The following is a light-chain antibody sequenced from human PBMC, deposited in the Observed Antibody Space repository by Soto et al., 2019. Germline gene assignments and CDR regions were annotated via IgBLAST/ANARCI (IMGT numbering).Light chain of an antibody. V-gene: IGKV3-15*01. Sequence: EIVMTQSPATLSVSPGERATLSCRASQSVSSNLAWYQQKPGQAPRLLIYGASTRATGIPARFNGSGSGTEFTLTISSLQPEDFAVYYCQQDYNLPPLTFGGGTKVEIK. CDR2: GAS. CDR1: QSVSSN. CDR3: QQDYNLPPLT. J-gene: IGKJ4*01.